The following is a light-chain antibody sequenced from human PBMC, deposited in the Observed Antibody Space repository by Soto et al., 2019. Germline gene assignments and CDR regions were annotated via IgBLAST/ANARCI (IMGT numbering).Light chain of an antibody. Sequence: DIQMTQSPSSLSASVGDRVTITCQASQSISSYLNWYQQKPGEAPKLLIYAASSLQSGVPSRFSGSGSGTDFTLTISSLQPEDFATYYCQQSYSTPRTFGGGTKV. CDR1: QSISSY. CDR2: AAS. J-gene: IGKJ4*01. CDR3: QQSYSTPRT. V-gene: IGKV1-39*01.